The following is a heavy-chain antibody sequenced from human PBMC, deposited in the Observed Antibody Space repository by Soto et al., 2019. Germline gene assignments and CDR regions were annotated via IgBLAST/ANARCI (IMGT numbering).Heavy chain of an antibody. Sequence: PSETLSLTCTVSGGTIRSSNYYWAWIRQPPWKGLEWIGSIDYSGSTYYNPSLKSRVTISVDTSKNHFSLKLGSVTAADTALYYCSRRAPEGFDPWGQGTLVTVSS. J-gene: IGHJ5*02. CDR1: GGTIRSSNYY. CDR2: IDYSGST. CDR3: SRRAPEGFDP. V-gene: IGHV4-39*02.